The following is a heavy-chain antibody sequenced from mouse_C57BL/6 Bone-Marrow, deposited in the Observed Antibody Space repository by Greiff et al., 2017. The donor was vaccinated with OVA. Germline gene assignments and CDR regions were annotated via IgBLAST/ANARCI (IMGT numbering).Heavy chain of an antibody. CDR2: IRSKSNNYAT. D-gene: IGHD4-1*01. CDR1: GFSFNTYA. Sequence: EVQVVESGGGLVQPKGSLKLSCAASGFSFNTYAMNWVRQAPGKGLEWVARIRSKSNNYATYYADSVKDRFTISRDDSESMLYLQMNNLKTEDTAMYYCVRQRSGSAFDYWGQGTTLTVSS. CDR3: VRQRSGSAFDY. V-gene: IGHV10-1*01. J-gene: IGHJ2*01.